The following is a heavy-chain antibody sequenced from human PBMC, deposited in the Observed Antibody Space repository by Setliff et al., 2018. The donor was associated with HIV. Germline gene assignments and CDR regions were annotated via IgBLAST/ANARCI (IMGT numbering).Heavy chain of an antibody. Sequence: GESLKISCKGSAYSFTTFWIAWVRQMPGKGLEWLGIIYPGDSDTTYSPSFQGQVTISVDKSISTAYLQWSSLKASDSAMYYCARQTVHTTHSLDFGSPNRDYYYGMDVWGQGTTVTVSS. CDR1: AYSFTTFW. V-gene: IGHV5-51*01. CDR3: ARQTVHTTHSLDFGSPNRDYYYGMDV. J-gene: IGHJ6*02. D-gene: IGHD1-1*01. CDR2: IYPGDSDT.